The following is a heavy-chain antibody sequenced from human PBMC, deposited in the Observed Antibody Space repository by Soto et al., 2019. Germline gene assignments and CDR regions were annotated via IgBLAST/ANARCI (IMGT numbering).Heavy chain of an antibody. CDR2: ISGSGGST. V-gene: IGHV3-23*01. CDR3: AKVSRGWWSIDY. D-gene: IGHD6-19*01. CDR1: GYTFTTYA. J-gene: IGHJ4*02. Sequence: GASVKVSCKASGYTFTTYAIRWVRQAPGKGLEWVSAISGSGGSTYYADSVKGRFTISRDNSKNTLYLQMNSLRAEDTAVYYCAKVSRGWWSIDYWGQGTRVTVSS.